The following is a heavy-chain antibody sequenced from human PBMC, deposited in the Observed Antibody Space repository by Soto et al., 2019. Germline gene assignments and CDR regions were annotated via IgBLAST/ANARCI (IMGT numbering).Heavy chain of an antibody. V-gene: IGHV4-61*01. Sequence: SETLSLTCTVSGGSVSSGSYYGSWIRQPPGKGLEWIGYIYYSGSTNYNPSLKSRVTISVDTSKNQFSLKLSSVTAADTAVYYCARERYCGGDCYTQEYYFDYWGQGTLVTVSS. CDR1: GGSVSSGSYY. J-gene: IGHJ4*02. D-gene: IGHD2-21*02. CDR3: ARERYCGGDCYTQEYYFDY. CDR2: IYYSGST.